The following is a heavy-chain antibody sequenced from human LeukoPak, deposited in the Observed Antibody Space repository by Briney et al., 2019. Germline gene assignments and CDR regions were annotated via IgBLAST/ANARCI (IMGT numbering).Heavy chain of an antibody. D-gene: IGHD1-1*01. CDR2: INTNTGNP. CDR3: ARDLRRGTDAFDI. V-gene: IGHV7-4-1*02. CDR1: GYTFTGYY. J-gene: IGHJ3*02. Sequence: ASVKVSCKASGYTFTGYYMHWVRQAPGQGLEWMGWINTNTGNPTYAQGFTGRFVFSLDTSVSTAYLQISSLKAEDTAVYYCARDLRRGTDAFDIWGQGTMVTVSS.